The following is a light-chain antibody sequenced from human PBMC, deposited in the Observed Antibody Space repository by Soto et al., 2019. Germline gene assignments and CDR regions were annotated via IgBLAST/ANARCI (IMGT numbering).Light chain of an antibody. J-gene: IGKJ4*01. V-gene: IGKV3-20*01. CDR2: GTS. Sequence: EIVLTQSPGTLSLSPGGTATLSCRASQTIGRNYLAWYQQKPGQAPRLLIFGTSTRATGIPDRFSGSGSGTDFTLSISRLEPEDFAVYYCQQYASSPLLTFGGGTKVDIK. CDR3: QQYASSPLLT. CDR1: QTIGRNY.